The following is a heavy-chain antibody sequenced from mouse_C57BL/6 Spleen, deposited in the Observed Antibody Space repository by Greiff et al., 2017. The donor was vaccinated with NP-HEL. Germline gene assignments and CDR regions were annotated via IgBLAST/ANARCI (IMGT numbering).Heavy chain of an antibody. CDR1: GYTFTSYG. J-gene: IGHJ4*01. V-gene: IGHV1-81*01. CDR2: IYPRSGNT. Sequence: VKLMESGAELARPGASVKLSCTASGYTFTSYGIRWVKQRTGQGLEWIGEIYPRSGNTYYNEKFKGKATLPADKSSSTAYMELRSLTSEDSADYDGARDDYFTRGDMDDWGQGTTVTVSS. CDR3: ARDDYFTRGDMDD. D-gene: IGHD2-4*01.